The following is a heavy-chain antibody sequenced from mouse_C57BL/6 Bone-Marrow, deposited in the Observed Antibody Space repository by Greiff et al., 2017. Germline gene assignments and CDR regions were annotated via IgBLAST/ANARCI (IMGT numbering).Heavy chain of an antibody. CDR3: TTGYDGYYYYAMDY. J-gene: IGHJ4*01. D-gene: IGHD2-3*01. CDR2: IDPEDGDT. Sequence: VQLQQSGAELVRPGASVKLSCTASGFNIKDYYMHWVKQRPEQGLEWIGRIDPEDGDTEYAPKFQGKATMTADTSSNPAYLQLSSLTSEDTAVYYCTTGYDGYYYYAMDYWGQGTSVTVSS. V-gene: IGHV14-1*01. CDR1: GFNIKDYY.